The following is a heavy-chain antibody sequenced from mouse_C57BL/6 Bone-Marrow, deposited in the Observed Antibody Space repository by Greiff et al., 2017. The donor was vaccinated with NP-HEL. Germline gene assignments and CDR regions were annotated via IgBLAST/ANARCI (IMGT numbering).Heavy chain of an antibody. CDR1: GFTFNTYA. J-gene: IGHJ2*01. D-gene: IGHD4-1*01. CDR3: VRDGEKLAYFDY. Sequence: EVNVVESGGGLVQPKGSLKLSCAASGFTFNTYAMHWVRQAPGKGLEWVARIRSKSSNYATYYADSVKDRFTISRDDSQSMLYLQMNNLKTEDTAMYYCVRDGEKLAYFDYWGQGTTLTVSS. V-gene: IGHV10-3*01. CDR2: IRSKSSNYAT.